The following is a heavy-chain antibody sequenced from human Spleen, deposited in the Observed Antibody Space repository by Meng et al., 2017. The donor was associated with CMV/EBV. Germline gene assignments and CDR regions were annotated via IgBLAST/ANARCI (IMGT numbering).Heavy chain of an antibody. V-gene: IGHV4-61*01. CDR2: IYYSEST. J-gene: IGHJ2*01. CDR3: ARERTGGVFDL. Sequence: TGCGGSGSSGSNYCGWIRQAPGKGLEWMGYIYYSESTNYNPSLKSRVTISVDTSKNQFSLKRSSVTAADTAVYYCARERTGGVFDLWGRGTLVTVSS. D-gene: IGHD2-8*02. CDR1: GGSGSSGSNY.